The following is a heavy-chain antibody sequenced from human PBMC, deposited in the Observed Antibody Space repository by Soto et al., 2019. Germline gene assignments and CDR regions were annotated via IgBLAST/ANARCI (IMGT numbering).Heavy chain of an antibody. CDR3: AKEVTKKYSSRPYFDY. CDR2: ISYDGSNK. J-gene: IGHJ4*02. Sequence: QPGGSLRLSCAASGFTFSSYGMHWVRQAPGKGLEWVAVISYDGSNKYYADSVKGRFTISRDNSKNTLYLQMNSLRAEDTAVYYCAKEVTKKYSSRPYFDYWGQGTLVTVSS. D-gene: IGHD6-6*01. CDR1: GFTFSSYG. V-gene: IGHV3-30*18.